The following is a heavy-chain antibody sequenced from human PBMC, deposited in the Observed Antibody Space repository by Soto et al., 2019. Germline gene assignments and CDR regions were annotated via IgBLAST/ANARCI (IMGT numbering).Heavy chain of an antibody. V-gene: IGHV4-59*01. CDR1: GGSISSYY. CDR3: ARALNSGHFDY. D-gene: IGHD5-12*01. CDR2: IYYSGST. Sequence: SETLSLTCTVSGGSISSYYWSWIRQPPGKGLEWIGYIYYSGSTNYNPSLKSRVTISVDTSKNQFSLKLSSMTAADTAVYYCARALNSGHFDYWGQGTLVTVSS. J-gene: IGHJ4*02.